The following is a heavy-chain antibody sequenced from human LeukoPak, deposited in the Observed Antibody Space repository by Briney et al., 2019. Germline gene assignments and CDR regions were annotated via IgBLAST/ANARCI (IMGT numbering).Heavy chain of an antibody. CDR1: GYTFTSFG. CDR3: ARDGSSTSCYVGYMDG. J-gene: IGHJ6*03. Sequence: ASVKVSCKPSGYTFTSFGISWVRQAPGQGLEWMGWISAYNGNTNYAQKLQGRVTMTTDTSTSTAYMELRSLRSDDTAVYYCARDGSSTSCYVGYMDGWGKGTTVTVSS. V-gene: IGHV1-18*04. D-gene: IGHD2-2*01. CDR2: ISAYNGNT.